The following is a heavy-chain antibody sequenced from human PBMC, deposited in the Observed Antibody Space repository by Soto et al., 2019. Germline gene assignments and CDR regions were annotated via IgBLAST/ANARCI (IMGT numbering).Heavy chain of an antibody. J-gene: IGHJ5*02. CDR3: ARKGNYGGMNWFDP. Sequence: LLQESGSGLVRPSQTLSLTCAVSGGSLTNAGYSWTWIRRAPGQGLEWIGHIYHTGNAYYNPSRKRRVTISRDMAKSHFSLNLTSVIAADTAIYYCARKGNYGGMNWFDPWGQGILVTVSS. V-gene: IGHV4-30-2*01. CDR2: IYHTGNA. D-gene: IGHD1-7*01. CDR1: GGSLTNAGYS.